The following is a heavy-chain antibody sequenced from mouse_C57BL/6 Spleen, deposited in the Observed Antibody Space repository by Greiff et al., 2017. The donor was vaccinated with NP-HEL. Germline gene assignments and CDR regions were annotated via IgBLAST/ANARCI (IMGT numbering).Heavy chain of an antibody. CDR2: IYPGNSDT. D-gene: IGHD1-1*01. CDR1: GYTFTSYW. V-gene: IGHV1-5*01. J-gene: IGHJ1*03. CDR3: TNYYGSSYQEYFDV. Sequence: EVMLVESGTVLARPGASVKMSCKTSGYTFTSYWMHWVKQRPGQGLEWIGAIYPGNSDTSYNQKFKGKAKLTAVTSASTAYMELSSLTNEDSAVYYCTNYYGSSYQEYFDVWGTGTTVTVSS.